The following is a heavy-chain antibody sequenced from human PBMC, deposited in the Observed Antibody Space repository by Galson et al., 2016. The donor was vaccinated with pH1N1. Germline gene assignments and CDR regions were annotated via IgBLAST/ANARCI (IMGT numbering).Heavy chain of an antibody. V-gene: IGHV3-48*04. CDR3: ARPGNYDGDRRGAFDL. CDR1: GFTFSSWH. J-gene: IGHJ3*01. D-gene: IGHD4-23*01. Sequence: LRLSCAASGFTFSSWHMDWVRQAPGEGLERISFITYTSATIYYADSVKGRFTVSRDNDKNSLYLQMNSLRAEDTAVYYCARPGNYDGDRRGAFDLWGQGTMVTVSP. CDR2: ITYTSATI.